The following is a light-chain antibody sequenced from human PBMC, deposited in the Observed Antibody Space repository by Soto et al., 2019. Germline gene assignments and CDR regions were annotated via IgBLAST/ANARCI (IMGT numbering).Light chain of an antibody. Sequence: SYELTQPPSVTVAPGQTARIACGGKNIGRKGVHWYQQKAGQAPVLVVDDGGDRPSGTPERFSGSKSGNTATLTISRVEDGDEADYYCQVWDTTSDHFYVFGTGTKVTVL. CDR1: NIGRKG. V-gene: IGLV3-21*02. CDR3: QVWDTTSDHFYV. CDR2: DGG. J-gene: IGLJ1*01.